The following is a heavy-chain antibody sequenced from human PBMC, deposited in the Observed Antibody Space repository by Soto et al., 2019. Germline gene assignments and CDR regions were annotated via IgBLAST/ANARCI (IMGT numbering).Heavy chain of an antibody. CDR1: GFTFSSYA. CDR3: AKDKTCSITTCLPFDY. V-gene: IGHV3-23*01. D-gene: IGHD2-2*01. Sequence: PGGSLRLSCAASGFTFSSYAMSWVRQAPGKGLEWVSGISGSGYSTFYADSVKGRFTISRDNSQNTLYLQMSTLRAEDTAVYYCAKDKTCSITTCLPFDYWGQGTLVTVSS. CDR2: ISGSGYST. J-gene: IGHJ4*02.